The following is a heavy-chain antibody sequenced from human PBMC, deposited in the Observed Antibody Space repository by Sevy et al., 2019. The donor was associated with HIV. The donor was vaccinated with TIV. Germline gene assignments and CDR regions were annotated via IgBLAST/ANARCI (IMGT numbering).Heavy chain of an antibody. Sequence: SETLSLTCAVSGGSISSSNWWSWVRQPPGKGLEWIGEVYHSGSTNYNPSLKSRVTISVDKSKNQFSLKLSYVTAADTAVDYCASRITIFGVVSVGWFDPWGQGTLVTVSS. CDR3: ASRITIFGVVSVGWFDP. V-gene: IGHV4-4*02. J-gene: IGHJ5*02. D-gene: IGHD3-3*01. CDR1: GGSISSSNW. CDR2: VYHSGST.